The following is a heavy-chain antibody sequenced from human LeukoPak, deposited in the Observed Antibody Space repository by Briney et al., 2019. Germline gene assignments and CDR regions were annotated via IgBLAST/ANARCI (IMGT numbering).Heavy chain of an antibody. Sequence: GGSLRLSCAASGFTFSSYGMHWVRQAPGKGLEWVAVISYDGSNKYYADSVKGRFTISRDNSKNTLYLQMNSLRAEDTAVYYCAKDRLYYGSGGNKGFDYWGQGTLVTVSS. CDR3: AKDRLYYGSGGNKGFDY. CDR1: GFTFSSYG. CDR2: ISYDGSNK. D-gene: IGHD3-10*01. J-gene: IGHJ4*02. V-gene: IGHV3-30*18.